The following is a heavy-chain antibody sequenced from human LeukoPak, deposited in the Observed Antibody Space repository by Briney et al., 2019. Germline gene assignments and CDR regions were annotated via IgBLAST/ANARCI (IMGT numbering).Heavy chain of an antibody. CDR2: INPNSGGT. J-gene: IGHJ5*02. D-gene: IGHD3-3*01. CDR3: AREDDYDFWSGYLNWFDP. CDR1: GYTFTGYY. V-gene: IGHV1-2*02. Sequence: ASVKVSCKASGYTFTGYYMHWARQAPGQGVEGMGWINPNSGGTNYAQKFQGRVTMTRDTSISTAYMELSRLRSDDTAVYYCAREDDYDFWSGYLNWFDPWGQGTLVTVSS.